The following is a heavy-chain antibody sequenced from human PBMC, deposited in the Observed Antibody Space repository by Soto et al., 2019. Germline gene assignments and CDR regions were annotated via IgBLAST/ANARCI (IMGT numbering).Heavy chain of an antibody. J-gene: IGHJ6*02. CDR1: GGTFSNYA. V-gene: IGHV1-69*01. Sequence: QVQLVQSGAEVKKPGSSVKVSCKASGGTFSNYAISWVRQAPGQGLEWMGGNIPLSGTANYAQKFQGRVTITADDSTSTAYMELRSLRSEDTAIYYCASDYAVADTYYYGMDVWGQGTTVTVSS. CDR2: NIPLSGTA. D-gene: IGHD6-19*01. CDR3: ASDYAVADTYYYGMDV.